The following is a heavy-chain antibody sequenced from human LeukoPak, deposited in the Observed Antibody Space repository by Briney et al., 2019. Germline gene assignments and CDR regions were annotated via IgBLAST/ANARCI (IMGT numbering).Heavy chain of an antibody. CDR1: EGTFSSYA. D-gene: IGHD2-2*01. CDR3: AGDIVVVPAAIGYNWFDP. CDR2: IIPIFGTA. J-gene: IGHJ5*02. V-gene: IGHV1-69*13. Sequence: SVKVSCKASEGTFSSYAISWVRQAPGQGLEWMGGIIPIFGTANYAQKFQGRVTITADESTSTAYVELSSLRSEDTAVYYCAGDIVVVPAAIGYNWFDPWGQGTLVTVSS.